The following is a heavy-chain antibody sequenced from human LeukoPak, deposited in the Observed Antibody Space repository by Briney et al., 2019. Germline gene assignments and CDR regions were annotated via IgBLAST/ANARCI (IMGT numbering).Heavy chain of an antibody. CDR2: IKKDESEK. D-gene: IGHD3-9*01. CDR1: GFTFSSYW. Sequence: GGSLRLSCAASGFTFSSYWMSWVRQAPGKGLEWVANIKKDESEKYYVDSVKGRFTTSRDNAKKSLYLQMNSLRAEDTAVYYCARDMFDWLFEDLEIGVSFDYWGQGTLVTVSS. V-gene: IGHV3-7*01. CDR3: ARDMFDWLFEDLEIGVSFDY. J-gene: IGHJ4*02.